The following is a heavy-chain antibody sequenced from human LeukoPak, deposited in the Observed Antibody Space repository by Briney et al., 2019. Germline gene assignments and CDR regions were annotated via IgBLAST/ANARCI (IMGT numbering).Heavy chain of an antibody. V-gene: IGHV3-11*01. D-gene: IGHD3-10*01. CDR1: GFIFSDYY. CDR2: ISSSGGIT. Sequence: GGSLRLSCAASGFIFSDYYMTWIRQAPGKGLEWVSYISSSGGITYYADSVKGRFTISRDNAKNSLYLEMNSLRDDDTAVYFCARTGGAGSPSDTWGQGTQVTVSS. J-gene: IGHJ5*02. CDR3: ARTGGAGSPSDT.